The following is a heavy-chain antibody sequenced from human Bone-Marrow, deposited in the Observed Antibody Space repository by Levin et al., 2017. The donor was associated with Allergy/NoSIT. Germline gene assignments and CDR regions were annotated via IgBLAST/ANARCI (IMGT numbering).Heavy chain of an antibody. Sequence: PVASVKVSCKASGYTFIGYYIHWVRQAPGQGLEWMGWINPKSGGTNYAQKFQGRVTMTRDTSISTAYMELSRLRSDDTAVYYCAGGDDSLTGNKDDFDLWGQGKMVTVSS. V-gene: IGHV1-2*02. CDR1: GYTFIGYY. D-gene: IGHD3-9*01. CDR3: AGGDDSLTGNKDDFDL. J-gene: IGHJ3*01. CDR2: INPKSGGT.